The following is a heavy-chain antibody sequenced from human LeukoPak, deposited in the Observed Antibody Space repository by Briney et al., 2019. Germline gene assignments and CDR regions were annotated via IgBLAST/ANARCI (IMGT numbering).Heavy chain of an antibody. D-gene: IGHD6-6*01. Sequence: SETLSLTCTVSGGSISSGNFWDWIRQPPGKGLEWIGSISYRGTTYHNPSLKSRVTISADTSRNYLSLKLSSVAAADTAVYYCARRPLSYFDSWGQGTLVTVSS. V-gene: IGHV4-39*02. CDR2: ISYRGTT. CDR3: ARRPLSYFDS. J-gene: IGHJ4*02. CDR1: GGSISSGNF.